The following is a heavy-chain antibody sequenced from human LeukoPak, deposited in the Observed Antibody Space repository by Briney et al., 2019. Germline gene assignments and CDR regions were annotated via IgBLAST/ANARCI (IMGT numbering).Heavy chain of an antibody. J-gene: IGHJ4*02. CDR1: GGSFSGYY. CDR2: INHSGST. Sequence: PSETLSLTCAVYGGSFSGYYWSWIRQPPGKGLEWIGEINHSGSTNYNPPLKSRVTISVDTSKNQFSLKLSSVTAADTAVYYCARGRAYSSSWYVRLDYWGQGTLVTVSS. CDR3: ARGRAYSSSWYVRLDY. D-gene: IGHD6-13*01. V-gene: IGHV4-34*01.